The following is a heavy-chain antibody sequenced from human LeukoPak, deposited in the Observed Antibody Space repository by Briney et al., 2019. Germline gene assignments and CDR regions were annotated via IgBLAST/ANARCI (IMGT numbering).Heavy chain of an antibody. Sequence: GASVKVSCKASGYTFTSYGTSWVRQAPGQGLEWMGWISAYNGNTNYAQKLQGRVTMTTDTSTSTAYMELRSLRSDDTAVYYCARAYKHEPYYYGSGSYRDYWGQGTLVTVSS. CDR2: ISAYNGNT. CDR1: GYTFTSYG. D-gene: IGHD3-10*01. CDR3: ARAYKHEPYYYGSGSYRDY. V-gene: IGHV1-18*01. J-gene: IGHJ4*02.